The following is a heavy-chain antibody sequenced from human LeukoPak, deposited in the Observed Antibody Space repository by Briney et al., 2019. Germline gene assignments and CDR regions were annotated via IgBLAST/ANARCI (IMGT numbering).Heavy chain of an antibody. CDR1: GFTFSSYE. CDR2: ISSSGSTI. J-gene: IGHJ4*02. Sequence: GGSLRLSCAASGFTFSSYEMNWVRQAPGKGLEWVSYISSSGSTIYYADSVKGRFTISRDNSNNTLYLQMNSLRAEDTAVYYCAKGFFSGYGDYWGQGTLVTVSS. V-gene: IGHV3-48*03. CDR3: AKGFFSGYGDY. D-gene: IGHD5-12*01.